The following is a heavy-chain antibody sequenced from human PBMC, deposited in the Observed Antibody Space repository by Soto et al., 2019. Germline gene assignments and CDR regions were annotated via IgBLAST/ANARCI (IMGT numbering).Heavy chain of an antibody. V-gene: IGHV3-66*01. D-gene: IGHD4-17*01. Sequence: EVQLVESGGGLVQPGGSLRLSCAASGFIVNNNYMSWVRQAPGKGLEWVSVIYSGGTIYYADSVKGRFTISRDNSKNSLYLQMNSLRAEDTAVYYCARDSPTVKTWGQGTLVTVSS. CDR2: IYSGGTI. J-gene: IGHJ4*02. CDR3: ARDSPTVKT. CDR1: GFIVNNNY.